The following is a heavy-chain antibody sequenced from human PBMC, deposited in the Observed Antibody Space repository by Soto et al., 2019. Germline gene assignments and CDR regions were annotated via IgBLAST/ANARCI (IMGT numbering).Heavy chain of an antibody. CDR1: GGSVSSGSYY. J-gene: IGHJ4*02. CDR3: AREGGVDTAMVTYFDY. Sequence: SLTCTVSGGSVSSGSYYWSWIRQPPGKGLEWIGYIYYSGSTNYNPSLKSRVTISVDTSKNQFSLKLSSVTAADTAVYYCAREGGVDTAMVTYFDYWGQGTLVTVSS. D-gene: IGHD5-18*01. CDR2: IYYSGST. V-gene: IGHV4-61*01.